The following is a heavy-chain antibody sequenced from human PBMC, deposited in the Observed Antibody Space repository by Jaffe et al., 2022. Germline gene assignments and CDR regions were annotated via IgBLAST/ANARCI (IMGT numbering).Heavy chain of an antibody. CDR3: ARLGTNWGVDY. Sequence: QVQLQESGPGLVEPSETLSLTCAVSGYSISGGYYWGWIRQPPGKGLEWIGSVYHSGSTYYNPSLKSRVSISLDTSKNHFSLKLSSVTAADTAVYYCARLGTNWGVDYWGQGTLVTVSS. V-gene: IGHV4-38-2*01. J-gene: IGHJ4*02. CDR2: VYHSGST. CDR1: GYSISGGYY. D-gene: IGHD7-27*01.